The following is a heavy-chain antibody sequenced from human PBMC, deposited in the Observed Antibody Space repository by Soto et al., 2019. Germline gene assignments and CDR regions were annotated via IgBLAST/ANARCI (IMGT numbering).Heavy chain of an antibody. Sequence: QVQLVQSGAEVKKPGSSVKVSCKASGGTFSSYAISWVRQAPGQGLEWMGGIIPIFGTANYAQKFQGRVTXXAXEXTSTAYMELSSLRSEDTAVYYCASLVKVKAGMTVDYWGQGTLVTVSS. CDR2: IIPIFGTA. J-gene: IGHJ4*02. D-gene: IGHD6-19*01. CDR3: ASLVKVKAGMTVDY. CDR1: GGTFSSYA. V-gene: IGHV1-69*12.